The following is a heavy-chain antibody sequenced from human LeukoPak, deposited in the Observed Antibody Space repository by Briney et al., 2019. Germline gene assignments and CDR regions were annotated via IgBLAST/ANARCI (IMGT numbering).Heavy chain of an antibody. Sequence: ASVKVSCKASGYTWSNYGISWVRQAPGQGLEWLGYISTDDHKPNYAENFQGRVTMTTDTSTSTVYMELRSLRSDDTAVYYCAREHGGAPDTWVHWGQGTLVTVSS. J-gene: IGHJ4*02. CDR1: GYTWSNYG. CDR3: AREHGGAPDTWVH. CDR2: ISTDDHKP. V-gene: IGHV1-18*01. D-gene: IGHD2-15*01.